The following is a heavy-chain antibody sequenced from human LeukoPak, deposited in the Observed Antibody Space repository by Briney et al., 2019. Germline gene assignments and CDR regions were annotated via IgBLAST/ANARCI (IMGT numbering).Heavy chain of an antibody. J-gene: IGHJ4*02. CDR3: AREMAHYFDSSGYSL. CDR1: GFTFSSSS. V-gene: IGHV3-48*02. CDR2: ISSSSTI. Sequence: GGSLRLSCAASGFTFSSSSMNWVRQAPGKGLEWVSYISSSSTIHYAESVKGRFTISRDNAKNSLYLQMNSLRDEDTAVYYCAREMAHYFDSSGYSLWGQGTLVTVSS. D-gene: IGHD3-22*01.